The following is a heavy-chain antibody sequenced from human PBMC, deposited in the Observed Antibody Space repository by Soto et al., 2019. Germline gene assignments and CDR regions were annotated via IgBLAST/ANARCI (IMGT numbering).Heavy chain of an antibody. CDR1: GGSISSGGYY. Sequence: TSETLSLTCTVSGGSISSGGYYWSWIRQHPGKGLEWIGYIYYSGSTYYNPSLKSRVTISVDTSKNRFSLKLSSVTAADTAVYYCARVAFPTFAVVIANTRDAFHIWGQGTMVTGSS. CDR3: ARVAFPTFAVVIANTRDAFHI. J-gene: IGHJ3*02. CDR2: IYYSGST. V-gene: IGHV4-31*03. D-gene: IGHD3-3*01.